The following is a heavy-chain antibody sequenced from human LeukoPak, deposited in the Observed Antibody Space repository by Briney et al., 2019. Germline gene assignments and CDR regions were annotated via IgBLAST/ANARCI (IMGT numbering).Heavy chain of an antibody. CDR3: ARTPRGSSDAFDI. V-gene: IGHV4-59*08. CDR2: IYYSGST. CDR1: GGSISSYY. Sequence: PSETLSLTCTVSGGSISSYYWSWIRQPPGKGLEWIGYIYYSGSTNYNPSLKSRVTISVDTSKNQFSLKLSSVTAADTAVYYCARTPRGSSDAFDIRGQGTMVTVSS. J-gene: IGHJ3*02. D-gene: IGHD1-26*01.